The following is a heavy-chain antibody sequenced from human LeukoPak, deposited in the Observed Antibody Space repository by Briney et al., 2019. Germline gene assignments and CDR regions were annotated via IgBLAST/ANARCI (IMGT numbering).Heavy chain of an antibody. CDR1: GFTFSSYA. D-gene: IGHD1-26*01. Sequence: GGSLRLSCAASGFTFSSYAMSWVRQAPGRGLEWVSAISGSGGSTYYADSVKGRFTISRDNSKNTLYLQMNSLRDEDTAVYYCASSGSYRFDYWGQGTLVTVSS. CDR2: ISGSGGST. J-gene: IGHJ4*02. V-gene: IGHV3-23*01. CDR3: ASSGSYRFDY.